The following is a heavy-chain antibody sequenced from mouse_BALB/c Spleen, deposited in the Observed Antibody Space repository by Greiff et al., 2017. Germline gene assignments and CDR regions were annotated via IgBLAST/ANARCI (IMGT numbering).Heavy chain of an antibody. CDR1: GFTFSDYY. D-gene: IGHD2-3*01. J-gene: IGHJ2*01. CDR2: ISDGGSYT. V-gene: IGHV5-4*02. Sequence: EVQVVESGGGLVKPGGSLKLSCAASGFTFSDYYMYWVRQTPEKRLEWVATISDGGSYTYYPDSVKGRFTISRDNAKNNLYLQMSSLKSEDTAMYYCARERGDGYYFDYWGQGTTLTVSS. CDR3: ARERGDGYYFDY.